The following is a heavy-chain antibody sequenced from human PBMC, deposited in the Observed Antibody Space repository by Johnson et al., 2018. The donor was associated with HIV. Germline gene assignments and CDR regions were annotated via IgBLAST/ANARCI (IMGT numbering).Heavy chain of an antibody. CDR3: ASSAPGLLPNDAFDI. V-gene: IGHV3-9*01. J-gene: IGHJ3*02. D-gene: IGHD2-15*01. CDR2: ISWNSGSI. CDR1: GFTFDDYA. Sequence: VQLVESGGGLVQPGRSLRLSCAASGFTFDDYAMHWVRQAPGKGLEWVSGISWNSGSIGYADSVKGRFTISRDNSKNTLYLQMNSLRAEDTAVYYCASSAPGLLPNDAFDIWGQG.